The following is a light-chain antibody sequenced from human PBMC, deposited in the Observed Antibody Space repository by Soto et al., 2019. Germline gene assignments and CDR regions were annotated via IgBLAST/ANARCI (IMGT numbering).Light chain of an antibody. CDR1: NSNIGAGYD. CDR3: CSYVDTDTVL. Sequence: QLVLTQPPSVTGAPGQRVTISCTGSNSNIGAGYDVHWYRQFPGTAPKLLIYGNINRPSGVPDRFSGSKSGTSASLAITGLQAEDEAHYYCCSYVDTDTVLFGGGTQLTVL. CDR2: GNI. V-gene: IGLV1-40*01. J-gene: IGLJ3*02.